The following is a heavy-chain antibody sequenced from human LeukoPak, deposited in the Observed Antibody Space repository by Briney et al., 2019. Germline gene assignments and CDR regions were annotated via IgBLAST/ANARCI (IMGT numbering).Heavy chain of an antibody. CDR1: GFTFRSYS. CDR2: ISSRGSYI. V-gene: IGHV3-21*01. Sequence: GGSLRLSCAASGFTFRSYSMHWVRQAPGTALEWVSSISSRGSYIYHADSVKGRVTISRDSAENSLYLQMNSLRAEDTAVYYCARMMVVEEITYYYGLDVWGQGTTVTVSS. D-gene: IGHD3-22*01. J-gene: IGHJ6*02. CDR3: ARMMVVEEITYYYGLDV.